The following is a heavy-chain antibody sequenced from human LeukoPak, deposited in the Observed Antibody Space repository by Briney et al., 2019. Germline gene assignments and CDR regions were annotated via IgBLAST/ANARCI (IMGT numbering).Heavy chain of an antibody. CDR2: ISGSSGST. CDR1: GFTFSHYW. V-gene: IGHV3-23*01. CDR3: TKELELGWFDY. Sequence: GGSLRLSCAASGFTFSHYWMQWVRQAPGKGLEWVSAISGSSGSTYYADSVKGRFTVSRDNSKNTLYLQMNSLRAEDTAVYYCTKELELGWFDYWGQGTLVTVSS. J-gene: IGHJ4*02. D-gene: IGHD1-7*01.